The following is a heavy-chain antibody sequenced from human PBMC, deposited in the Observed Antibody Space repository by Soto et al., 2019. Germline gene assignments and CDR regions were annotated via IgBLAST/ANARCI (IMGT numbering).Heavy chain of an antibody. CDR2: IHYRGTT. CDR1: GGPINSGDYY. CDR3: TRDYDFGDYEIIDS. D-gene: IGHD4-17*01. Sequence: SETLSLTCTVSGGPINSGDYYWGWVRQSPEKGLEWIGYIHYRGTTFYTPSLKNRVTISIDTSKKQFSLRLSSVTAADTAVYYCTRDYDFGDYEIIDSRGQRTPVTVAS. J-gene: IGHJ4*02. V-gene: IGHV4-30-4*01.